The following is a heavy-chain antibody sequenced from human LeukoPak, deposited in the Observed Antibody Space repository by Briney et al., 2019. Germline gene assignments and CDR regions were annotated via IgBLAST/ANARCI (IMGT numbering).Heavy chain of an antibody. CDR2: IRSKANSYAT. J-gene: IGHJ4*02. CDR3: TRLGSGSYTIDY. V-gene: IGHV3-73*01. Sequence: GGSLRLSCAASGFTFSGSAMHWVRQASGKGLEWVGRIRSKANSYATAYAASVKGRFTISRDDSKNTAYLQMNSLKTEDTAVYYCTRLGSGSYTIDYWGQGTLVTVSS. D-gene: IGHD3-10*01. CDR1: GFTFSGSA.